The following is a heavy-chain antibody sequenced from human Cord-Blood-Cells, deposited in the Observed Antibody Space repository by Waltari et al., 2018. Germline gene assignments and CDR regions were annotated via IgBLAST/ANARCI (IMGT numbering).Heavy chain of an antibody. J-gene: IGHJ2*01. V-gene: IGHV3-21*01. CDR3: ARDDRYFDL. Sequence: EVQLVESGGGLVKPGGSLRLSWEASGFTFSSYSMNRVRQAPGQGLEGGSSISSSSSYIYSADSVKGRFTISRDNAKNSLYLQMNSLRAEDTAVYYCARDDRYFDLWGRGTLVTVSS. CDR1: GFTFSSYS. CDR2: ISSSSSYI.